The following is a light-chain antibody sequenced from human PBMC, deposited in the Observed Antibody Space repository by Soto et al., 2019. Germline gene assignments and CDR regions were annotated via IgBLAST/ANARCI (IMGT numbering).Light chain of an antibody. J-gene: IGKJ4*01. Sequence: EIVLTQSPGTLSLSPGERATLSCRASQSVSSSYLAWYQQKPGQAPRLLIYGASSRDTGIPDRFSGSGSGTDFTLTISRPEPEDFAVYYCQQYGSSPPLTFGGGTKVGIK. CDR3: QQYGSSPPLT. CDR1: QSVSSSY. V-gene: IGKV3-20*01. CDR2: GAS.